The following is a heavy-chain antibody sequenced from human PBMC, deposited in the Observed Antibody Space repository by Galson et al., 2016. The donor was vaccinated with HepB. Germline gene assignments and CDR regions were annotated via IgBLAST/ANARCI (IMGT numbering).Heavy chain of an antibody. CDR3: ARMRSGGWFDY. J-gene: IGHJ4*02. D-gene: IGHD6-19*01. V-gene: IGHV1-58*01. Sequence: SVKVSCKASGFTFIGSAVQWVRQARGQRLEWIGWIVVGSGNTNYAQKFQERVTFTRDMSTSTAYMELSSLRSEDTAVYYCARMRSGGWFDYWGQGTLVTVSS. CDR2: IVVGSGNT. CDR1: GFTFIGSA.